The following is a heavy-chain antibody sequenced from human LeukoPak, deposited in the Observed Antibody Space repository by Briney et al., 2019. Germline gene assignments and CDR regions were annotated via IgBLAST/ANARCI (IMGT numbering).Heavy chain of an antibody. V-gene: IGHV4-59*01. D-gene: IGHD3-22*01. CDR2: IYYSGST. Sequence: PSETLSLTCTVSGGSISSYYWSWIRRPPGKGLEWIGYIYYSGSTNYNPSLKSRVTISVDTSKNQFSLKLSSVTAADTAVYYCARGHSSGYYKYYFDYWGQGTLVTVSS. CDR1: GGSISSYY. J-gene: IGHJ4*02. CDR3: ARGHSSGYYKYYFDY.